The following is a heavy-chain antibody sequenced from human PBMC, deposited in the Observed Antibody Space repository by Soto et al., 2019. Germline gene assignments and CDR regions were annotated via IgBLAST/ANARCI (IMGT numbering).Heavy chain of an antibody. D-gene: IGHD1-26*01. Sequence: QVQLVQSGAEVKKPGASVKVSCKASGYTFTGYDMHWVRQAPGQGLEWMGWINPNSGGTNYAQKLQGRVTMTRDTSLSTAYMELSRLRSDDTAVYYCARDDYSGSYYLYYYYYYGMDVWGQGTTVTVSS. V-gene: IGHV1-2*02. CDR2: INPNSGGT. CDR1: GYTFTGYD. CDR3: ARDDYSGSYYLYYYYYYGMDV. J-gene: IGHJ6*02.